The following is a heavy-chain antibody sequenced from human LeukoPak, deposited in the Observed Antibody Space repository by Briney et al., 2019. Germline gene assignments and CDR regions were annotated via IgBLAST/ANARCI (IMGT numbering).Heavy chain of an antibody. V-gene: IGHV3-21*01. D-gene: IGHD6-13*01. Sequence: PGGSLRLSCAASGFTFSSYSMNWVRQAPGKGLEWVSSISSSSSYMYYADSVKGRFTISRDNAKNSLYLQMNSLRAEDTAVYYCARPGVSGGYWGQGTLVTVSS. CDR2: ISSSSSYM. J-gene: IGHJ4*02. CDR3: ARPGVSGGY. CDR1: GFTFSSYS.